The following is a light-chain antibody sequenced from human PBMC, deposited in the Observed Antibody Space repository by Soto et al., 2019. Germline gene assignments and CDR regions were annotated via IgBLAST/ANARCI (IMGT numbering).Light chain of an antibody. J-gene: IGLJ2*01. Sequence: QSVLTQPPSASGTPGQRVTISCSGSGSSIGTNTVNWYRQLPGTAPKLLIYGDNQRPSGVPDRFSGCKSGTSASLAISGLQSEDEADYYCAAWDGSLNNVLFGGGTKLTVL. CDR3: AAWDGSLNNVL. CDR2: GDN. V-gene: IGLV1-44*01. CDR1: GSSIGTNT.